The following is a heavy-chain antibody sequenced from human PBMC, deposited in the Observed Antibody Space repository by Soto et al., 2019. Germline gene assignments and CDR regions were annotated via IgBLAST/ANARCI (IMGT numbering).Heavy chain of an antibody. Sequence: GGSLRLSCAASGFTFSSYAMHWVRQAPGKGLEWVAVISYDGSNKYYADSVKGRSTISRDNSKNTLYLQMNSLRAEDTAVYYCARDSPYDSSGYDYFDYWGQGTLVTGLL. D-gene: IGHD3-22*01. CDR3: ARDSPYDSSGYDYFDY. J-gene: IGHJ4*02. CDR1: GFTFSSYA. CDR2: ISYDGSNK. V-gene: IGHV3-30-3*01.